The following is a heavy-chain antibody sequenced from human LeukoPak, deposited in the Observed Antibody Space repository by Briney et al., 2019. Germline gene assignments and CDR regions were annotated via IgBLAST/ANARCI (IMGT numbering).Heavy chain of an antibody. CDR1: SGSVIGYY. V-gene: IGHV4-34*01. Sequence: PETMSLTSALYSGSVIGYYCGWIRHPPGVGAETIGKINHSAITNYNPSLKSRFSISVHTSKNQFSLKLSSVTAADTAVYYCARNKRRTGYYSLVYFDEWGEGTLVTV. CDR3: ARNKRRTGYYSLVYFDE. J-gene: IGHJ4*02. CDR2: INHSAIT. D-gene: IGHD3/OR15-3a*01.